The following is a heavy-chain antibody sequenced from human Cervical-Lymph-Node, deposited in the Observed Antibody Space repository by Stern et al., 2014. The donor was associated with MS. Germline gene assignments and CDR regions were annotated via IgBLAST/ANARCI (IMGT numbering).Heavy chain of an antibody. V-gene: IGHV3-9*01. CDR1: GFTFDDYA. J-gene: IGHJ6*02. CDR2: ISWNIRSI. CDR3: AKDNYYDYGMDV. Sequence: EVQLVESGGGLVQPGRSLRLSCAASGFTFDDYAMHWVRQAPGKGLEWVSGISWNIRSIGYAESVKGRFTISRDNAKNSLYLQMNSLRAEDTALYYCAKDNYYDYGMDVWGQGTTVTVSS.